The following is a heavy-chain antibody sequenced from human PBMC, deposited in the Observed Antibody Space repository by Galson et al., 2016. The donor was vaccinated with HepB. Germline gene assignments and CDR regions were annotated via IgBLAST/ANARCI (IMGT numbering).Heavy chain of an antibody. CDR3: TKDIDSSYTAPDS. Sequence: SLRLSCAASGFTFSNYAMHWVRQAPGKGLEWVAVISYDGGQKYYADSVKGRFTFSRDNSKNTLYLQMNSLRAEDTAVYYCTKDIDSSYTAPDSWGQGTLVTVSS. CDR2: ISYDGGQK. V-gene: IGHV3-30-3*01. CDR1: GFTFSNYA. D-gene: IGHD5-18*01. J-gene: IGHJ4*02.